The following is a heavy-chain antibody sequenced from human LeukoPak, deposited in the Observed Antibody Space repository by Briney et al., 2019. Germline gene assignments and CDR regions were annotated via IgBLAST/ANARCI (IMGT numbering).Heavy chain of an antibody. CDR2: INHSGST. D-gene: IGHD1-1*01. J-gene: IGHJ4*02. Sequence: SETLSLTCAVYGGSFSGYYWSWIRQPPGKGLEWIGEINHSGSTNYNPSLKSRVTISVDTSKNQFSLKLSSVTAADTAVYYCATRSHTGTHLVWGQGTLVTVSS. CDR3: ATRSHTGTHLV. CDR1: GGSFSGYY. V-gene: IGHV4-34*01.